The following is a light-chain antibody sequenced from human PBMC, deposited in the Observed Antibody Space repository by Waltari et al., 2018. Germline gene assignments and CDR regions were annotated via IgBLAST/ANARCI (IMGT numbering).Light chain of an antibody. CDR3: QQYGSSHT. CDR2: GAS. V-gene: IGKV3-20*01. J-gene: IGKJ2*01. CDR1: QSVSSSY. Sequence: PGTLSLSPGERATLSCRASQSVSSSYLAWYQQKPGQAPRLLIYGASSRATGIPDRFSGSGSGTDFTLTISRLEPEDFAVYYCQQYGSSHTFGQGTKLEIK.